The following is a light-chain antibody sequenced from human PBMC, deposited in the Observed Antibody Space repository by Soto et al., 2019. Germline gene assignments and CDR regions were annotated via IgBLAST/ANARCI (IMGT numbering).Light chain of an antibody. CDR2: EVS. CDR1: SRDVGGYNY. V-gene: IGLV2-14*01. Sequence: QSALTQPASVSGSPGQSITISCTGTSRDVGGYNYVSWYQQHPDRAPKVMIYEVSNRPSGVSNRFSGSKSGNTASLTIAGRQAEDEADYYCSSFTSSTTLVVFGTGTKVTVL. J-gene: IGLJ1*01. CDR3: SSFTSSTTLVV.